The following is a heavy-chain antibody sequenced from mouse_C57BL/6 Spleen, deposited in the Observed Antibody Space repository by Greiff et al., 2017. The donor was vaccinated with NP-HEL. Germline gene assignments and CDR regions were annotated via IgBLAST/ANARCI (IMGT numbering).Heavy chain of an antibody. Sequence: QVQLQQSGAELVRPGTSVKLSCKASGYTFTSYWMHWVKQRPGQGLEWIGVIDPSDSYTNYNQKFKGKATLTVDTSSSTAYMQLSSLTSEDSAVYYCAHLITTVVATPAWFAYWGQGTLVTVSA. CDR2: IDPSDSYT. CDR3: AHLITTVVATPAWFAY. V-gene: IGHV1-59*01. D-gene: IGHD1-1*01. CDR1: GYTFTSYW. J-gene: IGHJ3*01.